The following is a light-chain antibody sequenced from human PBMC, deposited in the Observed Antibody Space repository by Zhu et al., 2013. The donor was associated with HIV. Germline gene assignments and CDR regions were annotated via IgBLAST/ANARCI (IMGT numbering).Light chain of an antibody. CDR2: GAS. V-gene: IGKV3-20*01. J-gene: IGKJ1*01. CDR3: QQYVTSPKT. Sequence: EIVLTQSPVTLSLSPGERATLSCGASQSVSNNYLAWYQQKPAQAPRLLIYGASSRATGIPDRFSGSGSGTDFTLTLSRLEPEDFAVYYCQQYVTSPKTFGQGTKVEIK. CDR1: QSVSNNY.